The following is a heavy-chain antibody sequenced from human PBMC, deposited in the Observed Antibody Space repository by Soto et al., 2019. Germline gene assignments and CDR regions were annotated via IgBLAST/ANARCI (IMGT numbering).Heavy chain of an antibody. CDR1: GGSISSGGYY. CDR2: IYYSGST. J-gene: IGHJ6*02. CDR3: ARGEWTTVTLLDYYYGMDV. V-gene: IGHV4-31*03. D-gene: IGHD4-4*01. Sequence: SETLSLTCTVSGGSISSGGYYWSWIRQHPGKGLEWIGYIYYSGSTYYNPSLKSRVTISVDTSKDQFSLKLSSVTAADTAVYYCARGEWTTVTLLDYYYGMDVWGQGPTVTVSS.